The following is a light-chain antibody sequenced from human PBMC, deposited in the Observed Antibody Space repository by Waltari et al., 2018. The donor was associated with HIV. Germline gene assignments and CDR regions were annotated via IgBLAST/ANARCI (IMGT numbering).Light chain of an antibody. J-gene: IGLJ2*01. CDR1: SSNIGSNT. Sequence: QSVLTQPPSASGTPGQRVTISCSGSSSNIGSNTVNWDQQLPGTAPTLLIYSNNQRPSGVPDRFSGSKSGTSASLAISGLQSEDEADYYCAAWDDSLNGPVFGGGTKLTVL. CDR2: SNN. CDR3: AAWDDSLNGPV. V-gene: IGLV1-44*01.